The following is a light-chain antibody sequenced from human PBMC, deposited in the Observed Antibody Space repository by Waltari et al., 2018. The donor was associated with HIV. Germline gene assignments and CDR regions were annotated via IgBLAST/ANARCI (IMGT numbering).Light chain of an antibody. CDR2: ENN. CDR1: SGHLASNY. J-gene: IGLJ2*01. V-gene: IGLV6-57*04. Sequence: NFMLTQPHSVSESPGKTVTISCTRSSGHLASNYVQWYQQRPGGAPTTVIYENNQRPSGVPDRFSGSIDSSSNSASLTISGLKTDDEADYYCQSYFASNDVIFGGGTTLTVL. CDR3: QSYFASNDVI.